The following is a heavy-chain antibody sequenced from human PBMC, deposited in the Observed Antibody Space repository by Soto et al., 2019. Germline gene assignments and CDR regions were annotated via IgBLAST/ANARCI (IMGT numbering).Heavy chain of an antibody. Sequence: PGGSLRLSCVASGFTFDSYAMNWVRQAPGKGLEWVSGISDTGGSTYYAGSVKGRFTISRDNSRKTLYLHVNSLRAEDTAVYYRAKEEIGDEAYFDYWGQGIPVTVSS. CDR1: GFTFDSYA. CDR3: AKEEIGDEAYFDY. J-gene: IGHJ4*02. CDR2: ISDTGGST. V-gene: IGHV3-23*01.